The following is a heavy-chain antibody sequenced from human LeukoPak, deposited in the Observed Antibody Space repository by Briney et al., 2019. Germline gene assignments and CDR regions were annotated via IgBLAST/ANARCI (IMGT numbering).Heavy chain of an antibody. CDR2: ITGSGGST. V-gene: IGHV3-23*01. D-gene: IGHD3-22*01. CDR1: GFTFNNYA. CDR3: AKSRDSSGYYLSYFDY. J-gene: IGHJ4*02. Sequence: PGGSLRLSCAASGFTFNNYAMSWVRQAPGKGLEWVSTITGSGGSTYYADSVKGRFTISRDNSNNTLYLQMNSLRAEDTAVYHCAKSRDSSGYYLSYFDYWGQGTLVTVSS.